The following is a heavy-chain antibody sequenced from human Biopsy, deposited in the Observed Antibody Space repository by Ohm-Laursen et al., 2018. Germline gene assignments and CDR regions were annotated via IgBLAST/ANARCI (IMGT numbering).Heavy chain of an antibody. Sequence: TLSLTCAVSGVSINTGGYYWTWIRQHPGTGLEWIGCIRYSGNTLYNPSLKSRLTISVDTSRNQFSLKLTSVTAADTALYYCTRAGGGKIYGLWGQGTLVTVSS. CDR1: GVSINTGGYY. J-gene: IGHJ4*02. CDR3: TRAGGGKIYGL. V-gene: IGHV4-31*11. CDR2: IRYSGNT. D-gene: IGHD3-16*01.